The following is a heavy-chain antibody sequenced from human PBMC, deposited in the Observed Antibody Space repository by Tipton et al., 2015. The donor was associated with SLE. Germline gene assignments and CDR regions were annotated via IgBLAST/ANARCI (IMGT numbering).Heavy chain of an antibody. CDR3: ASGILTGYAAFDI. V-gene: IGHV4-30-2*01. CDR1: GASIGSGGYS. CDR2: IYYSGST. J-gene: IGHJ3*02. Sequence: TLSLTCAVSGASIGSGGYSWNWIRQPPGKGLQWIGHIYYSGSTDYNPSLKSRVTISVDRSKNQFSLKLSSVTAADTAVYYCASGILTGYAAFDIWGPGTMVSVSS. D-gene: IGHD3-9*01.